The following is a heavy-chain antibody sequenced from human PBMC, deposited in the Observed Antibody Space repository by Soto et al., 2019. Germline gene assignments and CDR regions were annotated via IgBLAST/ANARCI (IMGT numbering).Heavy chain of an antibody. CDR3: ARDSLDYGDYTYYYNYYMDV. CDR1: GGTFSSYT. V-gene: IGHV1-69*08. D-gene: IGHD4-17*01. Sequence: QVQLVQSGAEVKKPGSSVKVSCKASGGTFSSYTISWVRQAPGQGLEWMGRIIPILGIANYAQKFQGRVKSTADKSTSTAYMELSSLGSEDTAVYYCARDSLDYGDYTYYYNYYMDVWGKGTTVTVSS. J-gene: IGHJ6*03. CDR2: IIPILGIA.